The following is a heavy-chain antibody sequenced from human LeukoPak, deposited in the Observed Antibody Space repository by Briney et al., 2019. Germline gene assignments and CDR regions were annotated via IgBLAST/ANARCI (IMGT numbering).Heavy chain of an antibody. Sequence: PGGSLRLSCAASGFTFSNYAMSWVRQAPGKGLEWVSSISGSGGSTYYADSVKGRFTISRGNSEKTLNLQMNSLRAEDTAVQFRSKFARGVYDKTDYWGQGTLVTVSS. CDR1: GFTFSNYA. J-gene: IGHJ4*02. V-gene: IGHV3-23*01. D-gene: IGHD6-13*01. CDR3: SKFARGVYDKTDY. CDR2: ISGSGGST.